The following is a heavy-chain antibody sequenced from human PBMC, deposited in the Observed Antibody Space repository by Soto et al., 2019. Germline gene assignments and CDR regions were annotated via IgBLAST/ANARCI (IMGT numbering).Heavy chain of an antibody. J-gene: IGHJ6*02. Sequence: EVQLVESGGGLVQPGGSLRLSCAASGFTFSSYAMHWVRQAPGKGLEYVSAITSNGGNTDYASSVKGRFTISRDNSKNTLYLQMGSLRAEHMAVYYCARRIPFGYGMDVWGQGTTVTVSS. D-gene: IGHD2-21*01. CDR1: GFTFSSYA. CDR2: ITSNGGNT. CDR3: ARRIPFGYGMDV. V-gene: IGHV3-64*01.